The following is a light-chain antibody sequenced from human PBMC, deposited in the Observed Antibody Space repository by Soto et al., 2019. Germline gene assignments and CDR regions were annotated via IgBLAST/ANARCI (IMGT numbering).Light chain of an antibody. CDR3: QQYSTSPHT. CDR2: GAS. Sequence: EIVLTQSPGTLSLSPGESATLSCRASQSVSSSQVAWYQLKPGQAPRLLIYGASSRATGIPDRFSGGGSETDFTLTISRLEPEDFAVYYCQQYSTSPHTFGQGTKLEIK. J-gene: IGKJ2*01. CDR1: QSVSSSQ. V-gene: IGKV3-20*01.